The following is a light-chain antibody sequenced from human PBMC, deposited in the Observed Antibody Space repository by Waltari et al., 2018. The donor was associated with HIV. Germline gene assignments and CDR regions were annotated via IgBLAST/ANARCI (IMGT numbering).Light chain of an antibody. V-gene: IGLV1-44*01. CDR2: SND. CDR3: AAWDDSLNGWV. J-gene: IGLJ3*02. Sequence: QSVLTQPPSASGTPGQRVTISCSGSSSNIRSNTVSWYQQLPGTAPKLPIYSNDPRPSWGPDQCSGSKSGTSASLAISGLQSWDEADYYCAAWDDSLNGWVFGGGTKLTVL. CDR1: SSNIRSNT.